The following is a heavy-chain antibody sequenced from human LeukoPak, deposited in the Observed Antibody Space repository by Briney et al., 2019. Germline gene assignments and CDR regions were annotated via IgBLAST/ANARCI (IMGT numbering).Heavy chain of an antibody. J-gene: IGHJ4*02. D-gene: IGHD4-23*01. CDR2: INPNSGGT. V-gene: IGHV1-2*06. CDR3: ARVTYPYHSSPLRY. CDR1: RYTFTGYY. Sequence: ASVKVSCKPPRYTFTGYYMHWVRPAPEQGLGRVGHINPNSGGTNYAQKFQGRVTMTRDTSLSTAYMELSRLRSDDTAVYHCARVTYPYHSSPLRYWGQGTLVTVSS.